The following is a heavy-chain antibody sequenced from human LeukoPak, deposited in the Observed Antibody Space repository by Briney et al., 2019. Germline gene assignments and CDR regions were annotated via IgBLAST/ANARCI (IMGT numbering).Heavy chain of an antibody. V-gene: IGHV4-4*07. D-gene: IGHD3-16*01. CDR3: ARRLRGQLDAFDI. CDR1: GGSISSYY. Sequence: PSETLSLTCSVSGGSISSYYWSWIRQPAGKGLEWIGRIYTSGSTNYNPSLKSRVTMSVDTSKNQFSLTLSSVTAADTAVYYCARRLRGQLDAFDIWGQGTMVTVSS. CDR2: IYTSGST. J-gene: IGHJ3*02.